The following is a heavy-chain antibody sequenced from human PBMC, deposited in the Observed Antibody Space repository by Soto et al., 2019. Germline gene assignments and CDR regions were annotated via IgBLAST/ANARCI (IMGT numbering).Heavy chain of an antibody. J-gene: IGHJ6*02. CDR2: ISAYNGNT. Sequence: QVQLVQSGAEVKKPGASVKVSCKASGYTFTSYGISWVRQAPGQGLEWMGWISAYNGNTNYAQKLQGRVTMTTDTATSTAYMELRSLRSDETAVYYCAREVRMWFGELLRHLYYYYGMDVWGQGTTVTVSS. CDR1: GYTFTSYG. D-gene: IGHD3-10*01. CDR3: AREVRMWFGELLRHLYYYYGMDV. V-gene: IGHV1-18*01.